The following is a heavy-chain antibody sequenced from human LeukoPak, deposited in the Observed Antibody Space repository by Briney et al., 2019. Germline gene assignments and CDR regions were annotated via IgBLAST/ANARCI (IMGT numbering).Heavy chain of an antibody. J-gene: IGHJ5*02. D-gene: IGHD6-13*01. CDR2: IYFGGSA. CDR3: AKDQAAGSGWFDP. V-gene: IGHV4-31*03. Sequence: SETLSLTCTVSGGSISIGGYYWSWLRQHPGKGLEWIGYIYFGGSAFYNPSPKSRVTISLDTSKNQFSLKLSSVTAADTAVYYCAKDQAAGSGWFDPWGLGTLVTVSS. CDR1: GGSISIGGYY.